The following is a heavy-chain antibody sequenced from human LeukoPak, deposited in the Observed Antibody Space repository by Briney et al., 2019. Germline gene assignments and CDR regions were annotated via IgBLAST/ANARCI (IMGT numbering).Heavy chain of an antibody. J-gene: IGHJ6*03. CDR1: GFTLSSYA. Sequence: GVSLRLSCAASGFTLSSYAMSWVRQAPGKRLEWASGISGSGGSTYHADSVKGRFTISRDNSKNTLYLQMNSLRAEDTAVYCDARERRGGLSGSLGGLFASYYTYYYMDVWGRGTTVTVSS. CDR3: ARERRGGLSGSLGGLFASYYTYYYMDV. V-gene: IGHV3-23*01. D-gene: IGHD3-16*01. CDR2: ISGSGGST.